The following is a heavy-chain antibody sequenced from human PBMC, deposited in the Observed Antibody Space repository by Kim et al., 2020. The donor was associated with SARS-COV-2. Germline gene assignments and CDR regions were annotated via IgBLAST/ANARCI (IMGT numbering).Heavy chain of an antibody. V-gene: IGHV5-51*01. J-gene: IGHJ4*02. CDR2: IYPGDSDT. Sequence: GESLKISCKGSGYSFTSYWIGWVRQMPGKGLEWMGIIYPGDSDTRYSPSFQGQVTISADKSISTAYLQWSSLKASDTAMYYCARRLAGIPKSAYYFDYWGQGTLVTVSS. CDR3: ARRLAGIPKSAYYFDY. D-gene: IGHD1-20*01. CDR1: GYSFTSYW.